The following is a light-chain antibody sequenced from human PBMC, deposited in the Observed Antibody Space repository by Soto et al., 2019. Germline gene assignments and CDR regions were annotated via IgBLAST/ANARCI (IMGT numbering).Light chain of an antibody. CDR2: RAS. J-gene: IGKJ1*01. Sequence: IVMTQSPATLSVSPGERVTLSCRASQNIYSNIAWYQQRPGQAPRLLIYRASTRATGVPARFSGSGSGTDFTLTISSLQSEAFTVYSCLQYHNLWAFGQGTKVEIK. V-gene: IGKV3-15*01. CDR1: QNIYSN. CDR3: LQYHNLWA.